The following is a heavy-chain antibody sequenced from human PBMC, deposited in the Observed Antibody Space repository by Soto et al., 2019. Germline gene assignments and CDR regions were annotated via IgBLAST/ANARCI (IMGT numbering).Heavy chain of an antibody. CDR3: ARVVGAPNWFDP. V-gene: IGHV3-7*04. Sequence: EVQLVESGGGLVQPGGSLRLSCAASGFTFSSYWMRWVRQAPGKGLEWVANIKRDGSEKYYVDSVKGRFTISRDSAENSLYLQMNSLRAEDTAVYYCARVVGAPNWFDPWGQGTLVTVSS. J-gene: IGHJ5*02. CDR2: IKRDGSEK. CDR1: GFTFSSYW. D-gene: IGHD1-26*01.